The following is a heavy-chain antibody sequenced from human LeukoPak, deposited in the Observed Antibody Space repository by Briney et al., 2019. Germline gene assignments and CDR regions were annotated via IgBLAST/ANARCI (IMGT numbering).Heavy chain of an antibody. D-gene: IGHD2/OR15-2a*01. J-gene: IGHJ5*02. V-gene: IGHV1-2*02. CDR2: INPNSGGT. CDR1: GYTFTGYY. Sequence: ASVKVSCKASGYTFTGYYMHWVRQAPGQGLEWMGGINPNSGGTNYAQKFQGRVTMTRDTSISTAYMELSRLRSDETAVYYCARDHFCDAQRAHWFDPWGQGTLVTVSS. CDR3: ARDHFCDAQRAHWFDP.